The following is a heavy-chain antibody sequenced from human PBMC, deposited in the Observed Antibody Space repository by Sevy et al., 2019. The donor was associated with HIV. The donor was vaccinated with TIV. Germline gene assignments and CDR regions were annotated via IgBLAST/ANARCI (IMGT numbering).Heavy chain of an antibody. CDR1: GVTFSSDA. CDR2: ISGSGGST. Sequence: GGSLRRSWAASGVTFSSDAMSWVRQAPGKGLEWVSAISGSGGSTYYADSVKGRFTISRDNSKITLYLQMNSLSAADTAVYYCATAYSYGLLPCWFAPWGQGPLVTVSS. D-gene: IGHD5-18*01. J-gene: IGHJ5*02. V-gene: IGHV3-23*01. CDR3: ATAYSYGLLPCWFAP.